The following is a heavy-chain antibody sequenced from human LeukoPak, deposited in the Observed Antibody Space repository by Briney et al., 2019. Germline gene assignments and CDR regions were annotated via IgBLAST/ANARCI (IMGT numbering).Heavy chain of an antibody. V-gene: IGHV4-61*09. CDR3: ARVTSGYSYGHTGNFDY. Sequence: SETLSLTCTVSGGSISSGSYCWSWIRQPAGKGLEWIGHIYTSGNTNYNPSLKSRVTISVDTSKNQFSLKLSSVTAADTAVYYCARVTSGYSYGHTGNFDYWGQGTLVTVSS. J-gene: IGHJ4*02. CDR1: GGSISSGSYC. CDR2: IYTSGNT. D-gene: IGHD5-18*01.